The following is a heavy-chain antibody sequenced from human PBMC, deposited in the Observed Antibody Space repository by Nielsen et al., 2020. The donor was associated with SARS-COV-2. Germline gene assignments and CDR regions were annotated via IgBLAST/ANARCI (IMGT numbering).Heavy chain of an antibody. CDR3: ARGPDSSPNY. CDR1: GGTFSSYT. J-gene: IGHJ4*02. Sequence: ASVKVSCKASGGTFSSYTISWVRQAPGQGLEWMGWMNPNSGNTGYAQKFQGRVTMTRNTSISTAYMELSSLRSEDTAVYYCARGPDSSPNYWGQGTLVTVSS. D-gene: IGHD6-19*01. V-gene: IGHV1-8*02. CDR2: MNPNSGNT.